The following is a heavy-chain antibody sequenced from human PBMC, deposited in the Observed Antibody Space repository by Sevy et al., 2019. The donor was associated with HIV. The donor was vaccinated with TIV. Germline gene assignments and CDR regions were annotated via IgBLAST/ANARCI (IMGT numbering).Heavy chain of an antibody. Sequence: ASVKVSCKASGYTFTSYAMNWVRQAPGQGLEWMGWINTNTGNPTYAQGFTGRFVFSLDTSVSTAYLLISSLKAEDTAVYYCARNVNYDFWSGYRHPARFDYWGQGTLVTVSS. D-gene: IGHD3-3*01. CDR2: INTNTGNP. CDR3: ARNVNYDFWSGYRHPARFDY. CDR1: GYTFTSYA. J-gene: IGHJ4*02. V-gene: IGHV7-4-1*02.